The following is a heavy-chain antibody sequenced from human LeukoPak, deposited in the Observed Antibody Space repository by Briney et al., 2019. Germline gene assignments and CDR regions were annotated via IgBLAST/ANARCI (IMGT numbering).Heavy chain of an antibody. Sequence: GASVKVSCKASGYTFTSYYMHWVRQAPGQGLEWMGWINPNSGGTNYAQKFQGRVTMTRDTSISTAYMELSRLRSDDTAVYYCARSPNMVRGVISVGTYMDVWGKGTTVTISS. V-gene: IGHV1-2*02. CDR1: GYTFTSYY. J-gene: IGHJ6*03. CDR3: ARSPNMVRGVISVGTYMDV. D-gene: IGHD3-10*01. CDR2: INPNSGGT.